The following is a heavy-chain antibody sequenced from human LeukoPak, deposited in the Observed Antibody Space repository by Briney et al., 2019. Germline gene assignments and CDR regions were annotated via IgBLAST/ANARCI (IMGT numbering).Heavy chain of an antibody. D-gene: IGHD3-10*01. J-gene: IGHJ6*03. CDR1: RYTFTSYD. CDR3: ARAGASGSYHLYYYYYMAV. Sequence: ASVKVSCKASRYTFTSYDINWVRQATGQGLEGRGWMNPNSGNTGYAQKFQGRVTMTRNTSISTAYMELSSLRSEDTAVYYCARAGASGSYHLYYYYYMAVWGKGTTVTISS. CDR2: MNPNSGNT. V-gene: IGHV1-8*01.